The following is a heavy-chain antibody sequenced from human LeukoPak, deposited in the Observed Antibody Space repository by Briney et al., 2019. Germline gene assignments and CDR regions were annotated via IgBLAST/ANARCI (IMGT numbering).Heavy chain of an antibody. D-gene: IGHD3-10*01. J-gene: IGHJ4*02. CDR1: GLTFTTYA. CDR3: AKLAKYFYGSETYYFFEH. Sequence: GGSLRLSCAASGLTFTTYAMNWVRQAPGRGLEWVANINQDGTEKYYVDSVKGRFTISRDNAKNSLYLQMNSLRVEDTAVYYCAKLAKYFYGSETYYFFEHWGQGTPVTASS. CDR2: INQDGTEK. V-gene: IGHV3-7*01.